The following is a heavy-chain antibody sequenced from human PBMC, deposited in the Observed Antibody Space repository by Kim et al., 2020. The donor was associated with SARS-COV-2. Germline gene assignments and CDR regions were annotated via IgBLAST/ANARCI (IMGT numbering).Heavy chain of an antibody. Sequence: DSVKGRFTISRDNAKNSLYLQMNSLRAEDTAVYYCARDLNFYRNYDYCDYWGQGTLVTVSS. D-gene: IGHD1-7*01. J-gene: IGHJ4*02. V-gene: IGHV3-7*01. CDR3: ARDLNFYRNYDYCDY.